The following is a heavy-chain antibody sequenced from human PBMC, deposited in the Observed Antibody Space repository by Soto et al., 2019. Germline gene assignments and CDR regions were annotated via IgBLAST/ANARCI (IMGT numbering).Heavy chain of an antibody. CDR2: ISNSGSY. Sequence: QVQLQESGPGLVKPSQTLSLTCTVSGGSISRDDYYWTRLPQHKVKDREWIVYISNSGSYNYNPSLKSRPTXSXDXXENPSSLKLTSVTAADTCMYSCARARQYYDCEFDPGGQGTLVTVSS. CDR1: GGSISRDDYY. V-gene: IGHV4-31*03. J-gene: IGHJ5*02. CDR3: ARARQYYDCEFDP. D-gene: IGHD3-22*01.